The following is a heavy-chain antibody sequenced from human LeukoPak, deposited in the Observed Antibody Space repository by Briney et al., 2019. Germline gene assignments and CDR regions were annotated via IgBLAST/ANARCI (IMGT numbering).Heavy chain of an antibody. J-gene: IGHJ4*02. D-gene: IGHD6-13*01. Sequence: SETLSLTCAVYGGSFSGYYWSWIRQPPGKGLEWIGEINHSGGTNYNPSLKSRVTISVDTSKNQFSLKLSSVTAADTAVYYCAGGRGSIAAAAHWGQGTLVTVSS. CDR2: INHSGGT. CDR1: GGSFSGYY. CDR3: AGGRGSIAAAAH. V-gene: IGHV4-34*01.